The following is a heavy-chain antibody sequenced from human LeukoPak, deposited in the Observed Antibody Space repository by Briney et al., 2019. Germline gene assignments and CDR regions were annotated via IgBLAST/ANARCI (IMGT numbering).Heavy chain of an antibody. V-gene: IGHV3-23*01. CDR3: AKDGVTAFYGDPTNWFDS. CDR1: GFTFSNYA. Sequence: GGSLRLSCAASGFTFSNYAMTWVRQAPGKGLEWVSGISGVSGDTYYAGSVKGRFTISRDNSKNTLFLQMNSLRAEDTALYYCAKDGVTAFYGDPTNWFDSWGQGILVTVSS. J-gene: IGHJ5*01. CDR2: ISGVSGDT. D-gene: IGHD4-17*01.